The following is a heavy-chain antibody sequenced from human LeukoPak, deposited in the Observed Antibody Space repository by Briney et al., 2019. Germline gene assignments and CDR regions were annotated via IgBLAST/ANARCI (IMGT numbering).Heavy chain of an antibody. Sequence: GGSLRLSCAASGFTLSSYAMYWVRQAPGKGLEWVSVISGSGGGTYYADSVKGRFTISRDNSKSTLYLQMNGLRAEDTAVYYCAKGPDGVFDYWGQGTLVTVSS. CDR3: AKGPDGVFDY. D-gene: IGHD3-16*01. CDR2: ISGSGGGT. CDR1: GFTLSSYA. V-gene: IGHV3-23*01. J-gene: IGHJ4*02.